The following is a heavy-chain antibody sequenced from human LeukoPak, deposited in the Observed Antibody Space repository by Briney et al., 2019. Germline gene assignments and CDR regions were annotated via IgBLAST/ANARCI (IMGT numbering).Heavy chain of an antibody. CDR1: GYTFTGYY. CDR3: TRGSYYDSSGYSGVRLFDY. D-gene: IGHD3-22*01. Sequence: ASVKVSCKASGYTFTGYYMHWVRQAPGQGLEGMGWINPNSGGTNYAQKFQGRVTMTSDTSISTAYMELSRLRSDDTALYYCTRGSYYDSSGYSGVRLFDYWGQGTPVTVPS. CDR2: INPNSGGT. J-gene: IGHJ4*02. V-gene: IGHV1-2*02.